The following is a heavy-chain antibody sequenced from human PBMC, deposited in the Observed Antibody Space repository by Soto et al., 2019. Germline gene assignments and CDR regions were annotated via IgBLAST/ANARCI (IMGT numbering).Heavy chain of an antibody. J-gene: IGHJ3*01. Sequence: SETLSLTCTVSGGSVSSGSYYWSWIRQPPGKGLEWIGYIYYSGSTNYNPSLKSRVTISVDTSKNQFSLKLSSVTAADTAVYYCARELGYCSGGSCYMDGAFDFWGQGTMVTVSS. CDR3: ARELGYCSGGSCYMDGAFDF. CDR1: GGSVSSGSYY. V-gene: IGHV4-61*01. CDR2: IYYSGST. D-gene: IGHD2-15*01.